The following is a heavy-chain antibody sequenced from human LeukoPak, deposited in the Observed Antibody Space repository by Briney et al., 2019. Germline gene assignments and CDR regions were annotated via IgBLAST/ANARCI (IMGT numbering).Heavy chain of an antibody. J-gene: IGHJ5*02. CDR3: ARIIRPNYDFWSGYYTGIVGWFDP. Sequence: SSETLSLTCTVSGGSISSHYWSWIRQPPGKGLEWIGYIYYSGSTNYNPSLKSRVTISVDTSKNQFSLKLSSVTAADTAVYYCARIIRPNYDFWSGYYTGIVGWFDPWGQGTLVNVSS. CDR2: IYYSGST. V-gene: IGHV4-59*11. D-gene: IGHD3-3*01. CDR1: GGSISSHY.